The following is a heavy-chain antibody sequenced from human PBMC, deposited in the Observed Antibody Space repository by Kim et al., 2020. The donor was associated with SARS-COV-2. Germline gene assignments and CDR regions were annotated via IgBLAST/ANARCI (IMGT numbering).Heavy chain of an antibody. Sequence: ASVKVSCKVSGYTLTELSMHWVRQAPGKGLEWMGGFDPEDGETIYAQKFQGRVTMTEDTSTDTAYMELSSLRSEDTAVYYCATDPMPGSYTDNDYWGQGTLVTVSS. CDR2: FDPEDGET. V-gene: IGHV1-24*01. CDR1: GYTLTELS. J-gene: IGHJ4*02. D-gene: IGHD3-10*01. CDR3: ATDPMPGSYTDNDY.